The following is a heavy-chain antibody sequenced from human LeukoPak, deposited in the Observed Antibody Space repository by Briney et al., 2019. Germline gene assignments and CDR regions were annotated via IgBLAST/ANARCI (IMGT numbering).Heavy chain of an antibody. J-gene: IGHJ4*02. Sequence: GASVKVSCKASGYTFTNYGISWVRQAPGQGLEWMGWITANSGTTNYAQKFQGRVTMTTDTSTSTVYMELRSLRSDDTAVYYCARDLQFLPGDWGQGTLVTVSS. D-gene: IGHD7-27*01. CDR2: ITANSGTT. CDR1: GYTFTNYG. V-gene: IGHV1-18*01. CDR3: ARDLQFLPGD.